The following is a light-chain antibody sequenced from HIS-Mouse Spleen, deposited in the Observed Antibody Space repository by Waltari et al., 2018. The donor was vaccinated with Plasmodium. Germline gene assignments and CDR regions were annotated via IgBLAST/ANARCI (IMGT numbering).Light chain of an antibody. CDR2: GAS. CDR1: QSVSSN. CDR3: RQYNNWSFT. V-gene: IGKV3-15*01. J-gene: IGKJ3*01. Sequence: EIVMTQSPATLSVSPGERATLSCTASQSVSSNLTWYKQKPGQAPRLLIYGASTRATGIPARFSGSGSGTEFTLTISSLQSEDFAVYYCRQYNNWSFTFGPGTKVDIK.